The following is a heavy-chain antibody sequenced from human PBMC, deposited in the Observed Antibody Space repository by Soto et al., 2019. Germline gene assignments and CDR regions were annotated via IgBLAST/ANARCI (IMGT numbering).Heavy chain of an antibody. J-gene: IGHJ4*02. Sequence: PSETLSLTCAVSGVSISSYYWSWIRQPPGKGLEWIGYIYNSGSTNYNPSLKSRVTISVDTSKNQFSLKLSSVTAADTAVYYCASGLVTTLHYWGQGTLVTV. CDR3: ASGLVTTLHY. CDR1: GVSISSYY. CDR2: IYNSGST. V-gene: IGHV4-59*12. D-gene: IGHD4-17*01.